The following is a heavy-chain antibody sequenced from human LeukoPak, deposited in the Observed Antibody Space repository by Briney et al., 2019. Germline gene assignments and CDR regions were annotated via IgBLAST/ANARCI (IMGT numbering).Heavy chain of an antibody. Sequence: GGSLRLSCAASGFTFSSYGMHWVRQAPGKGLVWVAVTWYDGSNKYYADSVKGRFTISRDNSKNTLYLQMNSLRAEDTAVYYCARSSSHYYYYYYGMDVWGQGTTVTVSS. D-gene: IGHD1-26*01. V-gene: IGHV3-33*01. CDR1: GFTFSSYG. CDR2: TWYDGSNK. CDR3: ARSSSHYYYYYYGMDV. J-gene: IGHJ6*02.